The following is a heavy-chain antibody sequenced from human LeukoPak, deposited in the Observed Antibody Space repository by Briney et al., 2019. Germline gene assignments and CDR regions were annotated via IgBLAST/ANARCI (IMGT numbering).Heavy chain of an antibody. Sequence: GGSLRLSCAASGFTFSSYSMNWVRQAPGKGLEWVSSISSNSNIYYADSVKGRFTISRDNAKNSLYLQMNSLRAEDTAVYYCARGSYYDFWSGYSNYYYYYYMDVWGKGTTVTVSS. CDR1: GFTFSSYS. D-gene: IGHD3-3*01. J-gene: IGHJ6*03. CDR3: ARGSYYDFWSGYSNYYYYYYMDV. V-gene: IGHV3-21*01. CDR2: ISSNSNI.